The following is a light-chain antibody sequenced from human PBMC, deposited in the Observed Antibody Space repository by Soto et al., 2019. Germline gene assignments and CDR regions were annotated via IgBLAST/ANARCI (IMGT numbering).Light chain of an antibody. Sequence: QSALTQPASVSGSRGQSITISCTGTSSDVGGYNYVSWYQQYPGKAPKLMIYEVSNRPSGVSNRFSGSKSGNTASLTISGLQAEDEADYYCTSYIRSSTLDYVFGTGTKV. CDR1: SSDVGGYNY. V-gene: IGLV2-14*01. CDR2: EVS. J-gene: IGLJ1*01. CDR3: TSYIRSSTLDYV.